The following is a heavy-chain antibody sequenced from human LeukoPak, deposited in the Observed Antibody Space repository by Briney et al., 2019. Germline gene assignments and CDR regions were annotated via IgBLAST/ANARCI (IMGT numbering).Heavy chain of an antibody. CDR2: TDYSGST. Sequence: PETLSLTCTVSGGSISSYYWSWIRQPPGKGLEWIGYTDYSGSTNYNPSLKSRGTISVDTSKSQFSLKLSSVTAADTAVYYCARDRRGGDYYDSSGYYCVLGYMDVWGKGTTVTVSS. CDR1: GGSISSYY. J-gene: IGHJ6*03. V-gene: IGHV4-59*01. D-gene: IGHD3-22*01. CDR3: ARDRRGGDYYDSSGYYCVLGYMDV.